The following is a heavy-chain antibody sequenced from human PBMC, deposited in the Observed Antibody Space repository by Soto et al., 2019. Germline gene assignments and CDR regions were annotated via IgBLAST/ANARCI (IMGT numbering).Heavy chain of an antibody. CDR2: IWYDGSSQ. D-gene: IGHD3-16*01. V-gene: IGHV3-33*01. CDR1: GFNFRDHG. CDR3: ATPYYFNH. J-gene: IGHJ1*01. Sequence: GGSLRLSCAASGFNFRDHGMHWVRPAPGKGLEWVAVIWYDGSSQYYADSVKGRFTISRDNRENTLYLQMNSLRSDDTAVYYCATPYYFNHWGPGTLVTVS.